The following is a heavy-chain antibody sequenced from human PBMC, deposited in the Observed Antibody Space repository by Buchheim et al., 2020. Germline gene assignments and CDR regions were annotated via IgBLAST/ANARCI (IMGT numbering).Heavy chain of an antibody. D-gene: IGHD3/OR15-3a*01. CDR1: GFNFSSYA. CDR2: IFNTAGGT. J-gene: IGHJ5*02. V-gene: IGHV3-23*04. CDR3: ARRMTFGATPGLDP. Sequence: EVQVVESGGGLVQPGGSLRLSCAASGFNFSSYAMNWGRQAPGKGLEWVSTIFNTAGGTYYADSVKGRFTISRDNSQNMVYLQMNTLGAEDTALYYCARRMTFGATPGLDPWGQGTL.